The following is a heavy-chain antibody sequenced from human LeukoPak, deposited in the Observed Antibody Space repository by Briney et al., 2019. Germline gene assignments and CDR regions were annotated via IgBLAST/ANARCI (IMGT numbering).Heavy chain of an antibody. V-gene: IGHV1-2*02. CDR2: ISPNSGGT. CDR1: GYTFTGYY. J-gene: IGHJ5*02. CDR3: ARGDCSTISCPFDP. Sequence: ASVQVSCKASGYTFTGYYIHWVRQAPGQGLEGMGWISPNSGGTKYAQNFQGRVTMTRDTSISTAYMELNRLRSDDTAVYYCARGDCSTISCPFDPWGQGTLVTVSS. D-gene: IGHD2-2*01.